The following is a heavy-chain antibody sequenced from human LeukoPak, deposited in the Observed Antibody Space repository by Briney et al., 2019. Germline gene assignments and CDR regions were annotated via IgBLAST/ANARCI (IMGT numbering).Heavy chain of an antibody. CDR1: GFTFSNYE. CDR3: ARDYGGSSPFDY. J-gene: IGHJ4*02. Sequence: GALGLSFAASGFTFSNYEMHWVRPAPGKGLGWVSSISSSGSDIYYADSVKGRFTISRDNAKNSLYLHMNSLRAEDTAVYYCARDYGGSSPFDYWGQGTLVTVSS. D-gene: IGHD4-23*01. CDR2: ISSSGSDI. V-gene: IGHV3-48*03.